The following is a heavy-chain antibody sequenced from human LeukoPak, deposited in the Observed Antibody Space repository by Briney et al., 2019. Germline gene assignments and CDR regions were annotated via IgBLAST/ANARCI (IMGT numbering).Heavy chain of an antibody. J-gene: IGHJ6*02. Sequence: SETLSLTCTVSGGSISSYYWSWIRQPPGKGLEWIGYIYYSGSTNYNPSLKSRVTISVDTSKNQFSLKLSSVTAADTAVYYCARVRRYYDFWSGYGMDVWGQGTTVTVSS. CDR2: IYYSGST. D-gene: IGHD3-3*01. CDR3: ARVRRYYDFWSGYGMDV. V-gene: IGHV4-59*08. CDR1: GGSISSYY.